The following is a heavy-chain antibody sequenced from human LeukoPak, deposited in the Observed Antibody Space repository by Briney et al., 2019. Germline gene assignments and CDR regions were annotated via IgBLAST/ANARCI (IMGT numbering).Heavy chain of an antibody. J-gene: IGHJ6*03. Sequence: SETLSLTCTVSGYFISSGYYWGWIRQPPGKGLQWIGSIHHSGSTYYNPSLKSRVTISVDTSKNQFSLKLSSVIAADTAVYYCARTTEGYCSSASCFGFSYSYYMDVWGKGTTVTISS. CDR3: ARTTEGYCSSASCFGFSYSYYMDV. D-gene: IGHD2-2*01. V-gene: IGHV4-38-2*02. CDR1: GYFISSGYY. CDR2: IHHSGST.